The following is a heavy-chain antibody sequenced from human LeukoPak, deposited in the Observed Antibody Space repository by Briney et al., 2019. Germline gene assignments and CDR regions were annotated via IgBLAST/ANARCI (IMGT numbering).Heavy chain of an antibody. J-gene: IGHJ6*03. CDR3: ARVWNDELSYYYYMDV. CDR2: IYYSGST. Sequence: PSETLSLTCTVSGGSISSYYWSWIRQPPGKGLEWIGYIYYSGSTNYNPSLKSRVTISVDTSKNQFSLKLSSVTAADTAVYYCARVWNDELSYYYYMDVWGKGTTVTVSS. CDR1: GGSISSYY. D-gene: IGHD1-1*01. V-gene: IGHV4-59*01.